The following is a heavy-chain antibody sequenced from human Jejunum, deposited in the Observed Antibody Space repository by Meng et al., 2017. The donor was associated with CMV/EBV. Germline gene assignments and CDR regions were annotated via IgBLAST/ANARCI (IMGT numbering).Heavy chain of an antibody. CDR1: FTFSNSW. J-gene: IGHJ3*02. Sequence: FTFSNSWMHWVRQAPGKGLVWVSRINGDGGGITYADSVKGRFTISRDNAKNTLWLQMNTLRPEDTAVYYCASRVGVVGATHGALDIWGPGTMVTVSS. D-gene: IGHD1-26*01. V-gene: IGHV3-74*01. CDR2: INGDGGGI. CDR3: ASRVGVVGATHGALDI.